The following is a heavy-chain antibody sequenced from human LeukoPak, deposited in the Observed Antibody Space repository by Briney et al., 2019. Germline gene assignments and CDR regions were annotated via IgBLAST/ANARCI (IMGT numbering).Heavy chain of an antibody. J-gene: IGHJ6*02. CDR2: ISASGGST. CDR3: AKVIMVTSRSYYGMDV. Sequence: GGSLRLSCAASGLTFSNYAMTWVRQAPGKGLEWVSAISASGGSTSYADSVKGRFTISGDNSKNTIYLQMNSLRAEDTAVYYCAKVIMVTSRSYYGMDVWGQGTTVTVSS. CDR1: GLTFSNYA. V-gene: IGHV3-23*01. D-gene: IGHD2-21*02.